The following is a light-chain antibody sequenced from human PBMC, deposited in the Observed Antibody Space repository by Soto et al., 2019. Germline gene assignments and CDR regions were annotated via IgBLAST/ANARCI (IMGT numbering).Light chain of an antibody. CDR1: SGSVSTSYY. CDR2: STS. CDR3: VLYMGSGISV. Sequence: QTVVTQEPSFSVSPGGTVTLTCALSSGSVSTSYYPSWYQQTPGQAPRTLIYSTSTRSSGVPDRFSGSILGNKAALTITGAQADDESDYYCVLYMGSGISVFGGGTKLTVL. J-gene: IGLJ3*02. V-gene: IGLV8-61*01.